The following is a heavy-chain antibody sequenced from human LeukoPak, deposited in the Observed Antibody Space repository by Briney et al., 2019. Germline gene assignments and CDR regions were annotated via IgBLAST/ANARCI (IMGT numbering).Heavy chain of an antibody. V-gene: IGHV3-7*01. CDR3: VSTSGH. D-gene: IGHD1-26*01. CDR2: TSPDGSER. J-gene: IGHJ4*02. Sequence: GWALTLSCPASGFRFSNWWMICVRQAPGDGLEWAAKTSPDGSERSYLDSVERRFTISRVHAKNSLYLQMDGLRAADTAVYYCVSTSGHWGQGIRVNVSS. CDR1: GFRFSNWW.